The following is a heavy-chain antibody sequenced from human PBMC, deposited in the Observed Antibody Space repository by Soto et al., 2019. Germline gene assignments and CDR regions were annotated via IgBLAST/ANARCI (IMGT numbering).Heavy chain of an antibody. V-gene: IGHV4-30-4*01. CDR2: IPSRGRP. Sequence: QVQLRESGPGLVKPSQTLSLTCSVSGASVAGGSYYWSWVRQPPGKGLEWIGYIPSRGRPFYNPSLTSRGNISADTSKTQLYLQLTSVPAADTAVYYCARDTYSGYDFGLWGQGTLVTVPS. CDR1: GASVAGGSYY. CDR3: ARDTYSGYDFGL. J-gene: IGHJ5*02. D-gene: IGHD5-12*01.